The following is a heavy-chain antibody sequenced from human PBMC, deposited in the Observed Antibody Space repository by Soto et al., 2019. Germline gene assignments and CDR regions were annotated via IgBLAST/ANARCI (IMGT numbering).Heavy chain of an antibody. D-gene: IGHD3-22*01. CDR3: ARDLGYYDSIGYFDY. V-gene: IGHV3-11*01. CDR1: GFTFRDSY. J-gene: IGHJ4*02. Sequence: GASLRLSCTASGFTFRDSYMSWIRQAPGKGLELVSYISSSGDIMYYADSVKGRFTISRDNAKKSLYLQMNSLRAEDTAVYYCARDLGYYDSIGYFDYWGQGTLVTVS. CDR2: ISSSGDIM.